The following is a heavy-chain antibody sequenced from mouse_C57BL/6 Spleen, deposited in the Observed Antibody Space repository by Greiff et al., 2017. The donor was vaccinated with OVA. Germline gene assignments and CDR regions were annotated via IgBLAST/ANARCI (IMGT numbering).Heavy chain of an antibody. CDR3: ARGGAPYDYDEAMDY. D-gene: IGHD2-4*01. CDR1: GFTFSDYG. Sequence: EVKVVESGGGLVKPGGSLKLSCAASGFTFSDYGMHWVRQAPEKGLEWVAYISSGSSTIYYADTVKGRFTISRDNAKNTLFLQMTSLRSEDTAMYYCARGGAPYDYDEAMDYWGQGTSVTVSS. V-gene: IGHV5-17*01. CDR2: ISSGSSTI. J-gene: IGHJ4*01.